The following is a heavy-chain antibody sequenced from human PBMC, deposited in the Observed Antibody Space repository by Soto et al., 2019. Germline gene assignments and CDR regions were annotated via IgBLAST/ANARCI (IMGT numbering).Heavy chain of an antibody. V-gene: IGHV4-59*01. D-gene: IGHD3-10*01. CDR3: ARAYYYGSGSYYNYYYYGMDV. CDR1: GGSISSYY. J-gene: IGHJ6*02. CDR2: IYYSGST. Sequence: QVQLQESGPGLVKPSETLSLTCTVSGGSISSYYWSWIRQPPGKGLEWIGYIYYSGSTNYNPSLKRRGPLPVDTSKSQFSLKLSSVTAADTAVYYCARAYYYGSGSYYNYYYYGMDVWGQGTTVTVSS.